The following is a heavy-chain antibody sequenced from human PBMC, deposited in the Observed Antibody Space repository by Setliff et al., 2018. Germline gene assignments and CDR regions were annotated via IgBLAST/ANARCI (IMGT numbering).Heavy chain of an antibody. Sequence: GASVKVSCKASGYTFTGYYMHWVRQAPGQGLEWMGWINPNSGGTNYAQKFQGRITMTRDTSTSTVYLELSSLRSEDTAVYYCARELSGGLFDYWGQGTLVTVSS. CDR3: ARELSGGLFDY. D-gene: IGHD7-27*01. J-gene: IGHJ4*02. V-gene: IGHV1-2*02. CDR1: GYTFTGYY. CDR2: INPNSGGT.